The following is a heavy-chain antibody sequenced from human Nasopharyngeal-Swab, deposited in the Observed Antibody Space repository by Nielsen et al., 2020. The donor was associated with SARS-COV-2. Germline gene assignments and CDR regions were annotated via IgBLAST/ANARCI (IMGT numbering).Heavy chain of an antibody. D-gene: IGHD3-3*01. CDR1: GGSVSSSNW. J-gene: IGHJ5*02. Sequence: GSLRLSCAVSGGSVSSSNWWSWVRQPPRKGLEWIGEIYHSGSTNYNPSLKSRVTISVDKSKNQFSLKLSSVTAADTAVYYCARGVPITLVGVVSSGGNQFDPWGQGTLATVSS. CDR3: ARGVPITLVGVVSSGGNQFDP. V-gene: IGHV4-4*02. CDR2: IYHSGST.